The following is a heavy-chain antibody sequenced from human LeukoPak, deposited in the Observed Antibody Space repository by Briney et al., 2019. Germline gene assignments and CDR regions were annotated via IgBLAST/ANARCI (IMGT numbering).Heavy chain of an antibody. V-gene: IGHV4-59*05. D-gene: IGHD2-15*01. CDR2: IYYSGST. J-gene: IGHJ6*03. CDR3: ASFYCSGGSCYQYFSYYYMDV. CDR1: GGSISDYY. Sequence: TSETLSLTCTVSGGSISDYYWSWIRQPPGKGLEWIGSIYYSGSTYYNPSLQSRVTISVDTSKNQFSLKLNSVTAADTAVYYCASFYCSGGSCYQYFSYYYMDVWGKGTTVTISS.